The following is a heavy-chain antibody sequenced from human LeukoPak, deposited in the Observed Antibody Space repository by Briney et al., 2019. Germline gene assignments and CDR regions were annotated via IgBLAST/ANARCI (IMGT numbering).Heavy chain of an antibody. CDR1: GFTFRNYA. CDR2: IKSKTDGGTT. V-gene: IGHV3-15*01. J-gene: IGHJ6*02. CDR3: TTSRDYSNLYYYYGMDV. Sequence: GGSLRLSCGASGFTFRNYAMSWVRQAPGKGLEWVGRIKSKTDGGTTDYAAPVKGRFTISRDDSKNTLYLQMNSLKTEDTAVYYCTTSRDYSNLYYYYGMDVWGQGTTVTVSS. D-gene: IGHD4-11*01.